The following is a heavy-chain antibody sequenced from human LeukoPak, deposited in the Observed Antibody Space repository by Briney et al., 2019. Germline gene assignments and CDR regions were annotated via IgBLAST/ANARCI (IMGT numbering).Heavy chain of an antibody. Sequence: PGGSLRLSCAASGFTFSSYWMSWVRQAPGKGLEWVANIKQDGSEKYYVDSVKGRFTISRDNAKNSLYLQMNSLRAEDTAVYYCARDQPYDILTGYPDYWGQGTLVTVSS. V-gene: IGHV3-7*03. J-gene: IGHJ4*02. CDR2: IKQDGSEK. CDR3: ARDQPYDILTGYPDY. CDR1: GFTFSSYW. D-gene: IGHD3-9*01.